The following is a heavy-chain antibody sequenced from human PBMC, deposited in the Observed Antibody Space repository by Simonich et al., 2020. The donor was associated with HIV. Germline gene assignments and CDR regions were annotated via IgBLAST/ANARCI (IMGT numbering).Heavy chain of an antibody. V-gene: IGHV4-34*01. Sequence: QVQLQQWGAGLLKPSETLSLTCAVYGGSFSGYYWTWIRQPPGKGLDWIGKINHSGITNYNPSLKSRVTISVDTSKNQFSLKLSSVTAADTAVYYCARGFYQRLYYFDYWGQGTLVTVSS. CDR1: GGSFSGYY. D-gene: IGHD2-2*01. J-gene: IGHJ4*02. CDR3: ARGFYQRLYYFDY. CDR2: INHSGIT.